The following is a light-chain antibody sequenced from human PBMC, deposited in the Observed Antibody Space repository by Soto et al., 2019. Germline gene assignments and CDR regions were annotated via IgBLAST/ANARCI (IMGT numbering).Light chain of an antibody. CDR2: EVS. CDR1: SSDVGGYNY. Sequence: QSALTQPPSASGSPGQSVTISCTGTSSDVGGYNYVSWYQQHPGKAPKLMIYEVSKRPSGVPDRFSGSKSGNTASLTVSGLQAEDDADYYCSSYAGSPVVFGGGTKVTVL. CDR3: SSYAGSPVV. J-gene: IGLJ2*01. V-gene: IGLV2-8*01.